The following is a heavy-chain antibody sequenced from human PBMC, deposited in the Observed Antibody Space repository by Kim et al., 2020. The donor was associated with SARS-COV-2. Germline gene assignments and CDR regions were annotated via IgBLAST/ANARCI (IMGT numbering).Heavy chain of an antibody. Sequence: GGSLRLSCAASGFTFSDYYMSWIRQAPGKGLEWVSYISSGDNAIFYADSVKDRFTISRDNARKSLYLQMNSLRADDTAVYYCAKIVGGDSGYGYWFDPWG. CDR3: AKIVGGDSGYGYWFDP. CDR2: ISSGDNAI. CDR1: GFTFSDYY. V-gene: IGHV3-11*01. D-gene: IGHD5-12*01. J-gene: IGHJ5*02.